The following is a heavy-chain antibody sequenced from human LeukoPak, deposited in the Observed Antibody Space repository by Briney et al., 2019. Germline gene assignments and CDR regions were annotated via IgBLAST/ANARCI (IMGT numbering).Heavy chain of an antibody. CDR1: GYTFTGYY. D-gene: IGHD6-19*01. V-gene: IGHV1-46*01. CDR2: INPSGGST. CDR3: ARTYSSGWYDY. J-gene: IGHJ4*02. Sequence: GASVKVSCKASGYTFTGYYMHWVRQAPGQGLEWMGIINPSGGSTTYAQKFQGRVTMTSDTSTSTVYMELSSLRSEDTAVYYCARTYSSGWYDYWGQGTLVTVSS.